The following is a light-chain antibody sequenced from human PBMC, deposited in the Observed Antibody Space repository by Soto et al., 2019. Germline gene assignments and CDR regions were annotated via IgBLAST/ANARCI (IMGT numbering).Light chain of an antibody. CDR3: QHMRT. CDR2: DAS. V-gene: IGKV1-5*01. J-gene: IGKJ1*01. CDR1: QNINNW. Sequence: NQMTQSPSTLSASLGDRDTITCRASQNINNWIAWYQQKPGKAPKFLIYDASTLESGVPSRFSGSGFGTELRLTISSLQPDDFGSYYCQHMRTFGQVTKVDVK.